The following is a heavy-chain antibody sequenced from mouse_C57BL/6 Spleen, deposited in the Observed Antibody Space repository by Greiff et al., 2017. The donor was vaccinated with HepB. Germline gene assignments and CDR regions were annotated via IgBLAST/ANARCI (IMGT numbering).Heavy chain of an antibody. CDR3: ASDGYYVGYYAMDY. CDR2: ISSGSSTI. V-gene: IGHV5-17*01. Sequence: EVQGVESGGGLVKPGGSLKLSCAASGFTFSDYGMHWVRQAPEKGLEWVAYISSGSSTIYYADTVKGRFTISRDNAKNTLFLQMTSLRSEDTAMYYCASDGYYVGYYAMDYWGQGTSVTVSS. J-gene: IGHJ4*01. CDR1: GFTFSDYG. D-gene: IGHD2-3*01.